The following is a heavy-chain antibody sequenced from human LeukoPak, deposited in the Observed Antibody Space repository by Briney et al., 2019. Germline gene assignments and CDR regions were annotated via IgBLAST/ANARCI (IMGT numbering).Heavy chain of an antibody. CDR1: GYSISSGYY. CDR2: IYHSGST. V-gene: IGHV4-38-2*02. Sequence: SETLSLTCTVSGYSISSGYYWGWIRQPPGKGLEWIGSIYHSGSTYYNPSLKSRVTISVDTSKNQFSLKLGSVTAADTAVYYCARGSIAAAGTVPYDAFDIWGQGTMVTVSS. J-gene: IGHJ3*02. D-gene: IGHD6-13*01. CDR3: ARGSIAAAGTVPYDAFDI.